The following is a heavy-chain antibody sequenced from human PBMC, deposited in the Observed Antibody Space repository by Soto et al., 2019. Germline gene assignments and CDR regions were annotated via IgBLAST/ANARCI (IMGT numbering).Heavy chain of an antibody. CDR2: SSATGAGT. V-gene: IGHV3-23*01. CDR3: AKDRRAGGNYGFYSDF. Sequence: EVQLLESGGGLVQPGGSLRLSCAASGFTFSSYGMTWVRQAPGKGLEWVSFSSATGAGTYYADSVKGRFTISRDNSKNTLYLQMTRLRADAPAVYYCAKDRRAGGNYGFYSDFWGQGALVIVSS. J-gene: IGHJ4*02. CDR1: GFTFSSYG. D-gene: IGHD1-7*01.